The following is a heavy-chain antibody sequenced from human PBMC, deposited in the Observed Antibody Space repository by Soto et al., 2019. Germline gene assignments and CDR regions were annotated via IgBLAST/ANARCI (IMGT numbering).Heavy chain of an antibody. CDR1: GFTFSSYW. CDR3: AREIRYFDWLFTPGDRYYYYMDV. Sequence: GGSLRLSCAASGFTFSSYWMSWVRQAPGKGLEWVANIKQDGSEKYYVDSVKGRFTISRDNAKNSLYLQMNSLRAEDTAVYYCAREIRYFDWLFTPGDRYYYYMDVWGKGTTVTVSS. V-gene: IGHV3-7*01. J-gene: IGHJ6*03. CDR2: IKQDGSEK. D-gene: IGHD3-9*01.